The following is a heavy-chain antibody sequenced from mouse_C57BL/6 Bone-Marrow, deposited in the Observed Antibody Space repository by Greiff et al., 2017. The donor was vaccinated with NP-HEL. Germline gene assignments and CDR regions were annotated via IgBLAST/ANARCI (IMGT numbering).Heavy chain of an antibody. Sequence: VQLQQSGPVLVKPGASVKMSCKASGYTFTDYYLNWVKQSHGKSLEWIGVINPYNGGTSYNQKFKGKATLTVDKSSSTAYMELNSLTSEDSAVYYCARDYYGSSYGYFDGWGTGTTVTGAS. V-gene: IGHV1-19*01. D-gene: IGHD1-1*01. CDR2: INPYNGGT. J-gene: IGHJ1*03. CDR3: ARDYYGSSYGYFDG. CDR1: GYTFTDYY.